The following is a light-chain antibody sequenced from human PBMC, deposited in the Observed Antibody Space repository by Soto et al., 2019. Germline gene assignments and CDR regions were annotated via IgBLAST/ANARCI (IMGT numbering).Light chain of an antibody. J-gene: IGKJ2*01. CDR2: RVS. CDR1: QSLVHSDGNTY. Sequence: DVVLTQSPLSLPVTLGQPASISCRSSQSLVHSDGNTYLNWFQQRPGQSPRRLIYRVSNRDSGVPDRFSGSGSGTDFTLKISRVVADDVGVYYCMQGTHWLYTFGQGTKLEI. V-gene: IGKV2-30*02. CDR3: MQGTHWLYT.